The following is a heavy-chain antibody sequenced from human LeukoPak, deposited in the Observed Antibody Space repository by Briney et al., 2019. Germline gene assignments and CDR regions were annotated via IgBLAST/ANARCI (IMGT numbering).Heavy chain of an antibody. CDR1: GGSFSGYY. J-gene: IGHJ4*02. D-gene: IGHD3-3*01. CDR3: ARLSYDFWSGYDH. Sequence: SETLSLTCAVYGGSFSGYYWSWIRQPPGKGLEWIGEINHSGSTNYNPSLKSRVTISVDTSKSQFSLKLSSVTAADTAVYYCARLSYDFWSGYDHWGQGTLVTVSS. CDR2: INHSGST. V-gene: IGHV4-34*01.